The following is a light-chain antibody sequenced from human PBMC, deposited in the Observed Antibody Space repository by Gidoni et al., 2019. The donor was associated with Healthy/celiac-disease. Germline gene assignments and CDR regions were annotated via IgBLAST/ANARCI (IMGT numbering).Light chain of an antibody. CDR3: AAWDDSLSGPRVV. J-gene: IGLJ2*01. CDR2: RNN. CDR1: SANIGSDY. Sequence: VLTQPPSASGTPGQRVTISFSGSSANIGSDYVYWYQQLPGPASKPLIYRNNQRPSGVPDRFSGSKSGTSASLAISGLRSEDEADYYCAAWDDSLSGPRVVFGGGTKLTVL. V-gene: IGLV1-47*01.